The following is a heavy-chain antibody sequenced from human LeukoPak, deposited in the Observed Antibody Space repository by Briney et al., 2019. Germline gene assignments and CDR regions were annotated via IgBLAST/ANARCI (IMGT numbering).Heavy chain of an antibody. CDR2: IRYDGSNK. V-gene: IGHV3-30*02. CDR1: GFTSSSYG. Sequence: GGSPRLSCAESGFTSSSYGMHWDRQAPGEGLEWVAFIRYDGSNKYYADSVKGRFTISRDNSKNTLYLRMNSLRAENTAVYYCARVHVDTAMVNWFDPWGQGTLVTVSS. J-gene: IGHJ5*02. D-gene: IGHD5-18*01. CDR3: ARVHVDTAMVNWFDP.